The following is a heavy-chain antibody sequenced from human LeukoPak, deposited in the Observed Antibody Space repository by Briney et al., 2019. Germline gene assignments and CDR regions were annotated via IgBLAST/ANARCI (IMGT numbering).Heavy chain of an antibody. Sequence: SVKVSCKASGGTFSSYAISWVRQALGQGLEWMGGIIPIFGTANYAQKFQGRVTITADKSTSTAYMELSSLRSEDTAVYYCARDPLAYSSSWYFGYWGQGTLVTVSS. CDR2: IIPIFGTA. J-gene: IGHJ4*02. V-gene: IGHV1-69*06. CDR1: GGTFSSYA. D-gene: IGHD6-13*01. CDR3: ARDPLAYSSSWYFGY.